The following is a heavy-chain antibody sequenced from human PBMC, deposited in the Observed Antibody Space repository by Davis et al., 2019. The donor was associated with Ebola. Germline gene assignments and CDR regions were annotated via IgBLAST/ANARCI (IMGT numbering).Heavy chain of an antibody. V-gene: IGHV3-23*01. J-gene: IGHJ4*01. Sequence: GESLKISCKVSGFTLRLTAMNWVRQAPGKGLEWVALISGEYNNTYYGDSVKGRFTISKDISTDTVFLQMNSLRVEDSATYYCAKGRRPYGDYEAQAHWGQGVLVAVSS. CDR2: ISGEYNNT. CDR3: AKGRRPYGDYEAQAH. D-gene: IGHD4-17*01. CDR1: GFTLRLTA.